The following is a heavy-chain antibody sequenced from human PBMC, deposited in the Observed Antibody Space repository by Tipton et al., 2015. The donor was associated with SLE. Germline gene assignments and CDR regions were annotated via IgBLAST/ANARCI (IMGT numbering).Heavy chain of an antibody. CDR1: GFNFDDYA. Sequence: SLRLSCAASGFNFDDYALHWVRQVPGKGLEWVSGINWNSGYIVYADAVKGRFTISRDNAKNSLYLQMSSPRAEDTAVYYCAKDRDDSGSFGGSYFGMDVWGQGTTVTVSS. CDR3: AKDRDDSGSFGGSYFGMDV. V-gene: IGHV3-9*01. J-gene: IGHJ6*02. CDR2: INWNSGYI. D-gene: IGHD1-26*01.